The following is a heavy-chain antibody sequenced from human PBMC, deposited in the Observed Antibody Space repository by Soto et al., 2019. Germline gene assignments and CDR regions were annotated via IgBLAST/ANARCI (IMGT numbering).Heavy chain of an antibody. D-gene: IGHD3-16*01. J-gene: IGHJ4*02. CDR1: AASFSKYY. V-gene: IGHV4-59*01. Sequence: SETLSLTCTVSAASFSKYYWTWIRQPPGKGLEWIGYIYFNGNTKYNPSLEGRLTISIDTSKKEFSLKLTSVTAADAAVYYCASVTFGGIVLAHWGQGTLVTVST. CDR2: IYFNGNT. CDR3: ASVTFGGIVLAH.